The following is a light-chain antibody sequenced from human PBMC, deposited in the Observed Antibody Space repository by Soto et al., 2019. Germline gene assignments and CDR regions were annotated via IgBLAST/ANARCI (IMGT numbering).Light chain of an antibody. Sequence: EIVMTQSPATLSVTPGERATLSCRASQSVSSNLAWYQKKPGQAPRLLIYGASTRATGIPARFSGSGSGTDFTLTISSLEPEDFAVYYCQQRSNWPVTFGLGTKV. J-gene: IGKJ1*01. CDR2: GAS. V-gene: IGKV3-15*01. CDR3: QQRSNWPVT. CDR1: QSVSSN.